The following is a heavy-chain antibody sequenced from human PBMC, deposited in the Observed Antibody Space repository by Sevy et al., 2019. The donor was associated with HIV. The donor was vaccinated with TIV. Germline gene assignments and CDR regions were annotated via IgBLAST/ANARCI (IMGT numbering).Heavy chain of an antibody. CDR2: INSDGSST. V-gene: IGHV3-74*01. J-gene: IGHJ4*02. CDR1: GFTFSSYW. D-gene: IGHD3-22*01. CDR3: ARVGLGYDTSGVDY. Sequence: GGSLRLSCAASGFTFSSYWMHWVRQAPGKGLVCVSLINSDGSSTNYADSVKGRFTISRDNAKNTLYLQMNSLRAEDTAVYFCARVGLGYDTSGVDYWGQGTLVTVSS.